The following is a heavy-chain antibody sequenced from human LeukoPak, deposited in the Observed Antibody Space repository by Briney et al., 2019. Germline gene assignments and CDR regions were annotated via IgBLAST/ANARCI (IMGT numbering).Heavy chain of an antibody. CDR2: IYYSGRV. Sequence: SDTLSLTCAVSGDSITRSDWWAWIRQPPGKGLEWLGNIYYSGRVYHNPSLQTRVTMSVDSSKNQFSLRLGSVTAVDTAVYFCAKTRSGTYYGDSFDIWDQGILVTVSS. J-gene: IGHJ3*02. CDR1: GDSITRSDW. CDR3: AKTRSGTYYGDSFDI. V-gene: IGHV4-28*05. D-gene: IGHD1-26*01.